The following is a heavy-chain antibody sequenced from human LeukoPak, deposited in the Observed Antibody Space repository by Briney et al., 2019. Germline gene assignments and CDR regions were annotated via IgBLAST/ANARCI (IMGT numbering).Heavy chain of an antibody. CDR2: ISYDGSNK. Sequence: GRSLRLSCAASGFTFSSYAMHWVRQAPGMGLEWVAVISYDGSNKYYADSVKGRFTISRDNSKNTLYLQMNSLRAEDTAVYYCARAGSTPDNYWGQGTLVTVSS. CDR1: GFTFSSYA. CDR3: ARAGSTPDNY. D-gene: IGHD5/OR15-5a*01. J-gene: IGHJ4*02. V-gene: IGHV3-30-3*01.